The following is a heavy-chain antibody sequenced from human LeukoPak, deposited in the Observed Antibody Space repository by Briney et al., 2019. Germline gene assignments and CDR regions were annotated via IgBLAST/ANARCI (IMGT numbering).Heavy chain of an antibody. CDR1: GFTFSNSA. Sequence: GGSLRLPCAASGFTFSNSAMSWVRQAPGKRLEWVSSISGSGVNTYYADSVKGRFTIFRDNSKNTLYLQMNSLRVEDTAVYYCAKEIVPPSGYYFDYWGQGTLVTVSS. CDR2: ISGSGVNT. D-gene: IGHD6-6*01. CDR3: AKEIVPPSGYYFDY. J-gene: IGHJ4*02. V-gene: IGHV3-23*01.